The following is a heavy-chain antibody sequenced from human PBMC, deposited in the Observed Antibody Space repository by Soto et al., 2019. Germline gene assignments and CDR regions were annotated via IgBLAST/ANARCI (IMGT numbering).Heavy chain of an antibody. V-gene: IGHV4-34*01. CDR3: ARGPGSMVRGVIYYYYGMDV. J-gene: IGHJ6*02. CDR2: INHSGST. CDR1: GGSFSGYY. Sequence: SETLSLTCAVYGGSFSGYYWSWIRQPPGKGLEWIGEINHSGSTNYNPSLKSRVTISVDTSKNQFSLKLSSVTAADTAVYYCARGPGSMVRGVIYYYYGMDVWGQGTTVTVSS. D-gene: IGHD3-10*01.